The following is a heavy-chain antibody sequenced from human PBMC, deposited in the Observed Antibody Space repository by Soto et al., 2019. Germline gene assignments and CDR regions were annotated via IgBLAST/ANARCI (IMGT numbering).Heavy chain of an antibody. CDR1: GYTFTSYD. D-gene: IGHD2-15*01. V-gene: IGHV1-8*01. CDR3: ARVPKKRNYCSGGSCYFGEAAFDI. CDR2: MNPNSGNT. J-gene: IGHJ3*02. Sequence: ASVKVSCKASGYTFTSYDINWVRQATGQGLEWMGWMNPNSGNTGYAQKFQGRVTMTRNTSISTAYMELSSLRSEDTAVYYCARVPKKRNYCSGGSCYFGEAAFDIWGQGTMVTVSS.